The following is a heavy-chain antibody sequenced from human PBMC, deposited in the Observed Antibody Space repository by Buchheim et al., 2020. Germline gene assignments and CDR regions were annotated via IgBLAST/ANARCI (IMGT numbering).Heavy chain of an antibody. J-gene: IGHJ4*02. CDR1: GFAFSTFG. CDR2: ISYSGNNN. Sequence: QVELVESGGGVVHPGSSLRLSCAVAGFAFSTFGMHWVRQAPGQGLEWVAAISYSGNNNFYAESVKGRFTISRDNFENTLYLLMNSLRPEDTAVYDCARGSPKWTPHYFDSWGQGT. CDR3: ARGSPKWTPHYFDS. D-gene: IGHD1-26*01. V-gene: IGHV3-30*03.